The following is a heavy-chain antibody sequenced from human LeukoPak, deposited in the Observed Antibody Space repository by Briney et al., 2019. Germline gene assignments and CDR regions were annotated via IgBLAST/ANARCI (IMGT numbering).Heavy chain of an antibody. D-gene: IGHD6-13*01. CDR2: ISPSGGST. CDR1: GYTFTSYY. Sequence: ASVKVSCKASGYTFTSYYMHWVRQAPGQGLEWMGIISPSGGSTSYAQKFQGRVTMTRDMSTSTVYMELSSLRSEDTAVYYCAREAAAGRNWFDPWGQGTLVTVSS. V-gene: IGHV1-46*01. CDR3: AREAAAGRNWFDP. J-gene: IGHJ5*02.